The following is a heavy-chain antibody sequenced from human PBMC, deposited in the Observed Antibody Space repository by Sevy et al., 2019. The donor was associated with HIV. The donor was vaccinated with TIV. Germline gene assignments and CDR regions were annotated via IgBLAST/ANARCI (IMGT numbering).Heavy chain of an antibody. CDR2: IFGSGGST. J-gene: IGHJ3*02. V-gene: IGHV3-23*01. Sequence: GGSLRLSCAASGITFKNYAMNWVRQAPGKGLNWVSSIFGSGGSTYYADSVRGRFTISRDTSKNPLFLQMNSLRTEDTDLYYCAGGRFDSSGSFDAFDIWGQGTMVTVSS. CDR1: GITFKNYA. CDR3: AGGRFDSSGSFDAFDI. D-gene: IGHD3-22*01.